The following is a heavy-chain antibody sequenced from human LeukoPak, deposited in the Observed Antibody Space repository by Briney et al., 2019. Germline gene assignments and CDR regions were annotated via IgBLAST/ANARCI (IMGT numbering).Heavy chain of an antibody. CDR2: IIPIFGTA. CDR3: ARDLLYIMEDYYDSSGTLDY. D-gene: IGHD3-22*01. CDR1: GGTFCSYA. J-gene: IGHJ4*02. Sequence: SVKVSCKASGGTFCSYAISWVRQAPGQGLEWMGRIIPIFGTANYAQKFQGRVTITTDESTSTAYMELSSLRSEDTAVYYCARDLLYIMEDYYDSSGTLDYWGQGTLVTVSS. V-gene: IGHV1-69*05.